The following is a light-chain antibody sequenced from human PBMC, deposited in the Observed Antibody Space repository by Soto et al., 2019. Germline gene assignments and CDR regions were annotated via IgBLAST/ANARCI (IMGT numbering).Light chain of an antibody. CDR1: QSISRY. V-gene: IGKV1-39*01. CDR2: AAS. J-gene: IGKJ3*01. Sequence: DIQMTQSPSSLSASVGDRVTITCRASQSISRYLNWYQQKPGKAPKLLIYAASILQSGVPSRFSGGESGTDFTLTISSLQPEDIATYFCQQSYKSPFTFGPGTKVDIK. CDR3: QQSYKSPFT.